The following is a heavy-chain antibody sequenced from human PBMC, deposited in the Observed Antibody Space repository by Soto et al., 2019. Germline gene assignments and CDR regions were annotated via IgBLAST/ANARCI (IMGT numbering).Heavy chain of an antibody. CDR3: ASYFYNSESSFNGVDF. CDR2: IFYSGNT. Sequence: PSETLSLTCTVSGASISSGSLYWAWIRQPPGKGLEFIGSIFYSGNTYYNPSLKSRVTISVDTSKGQFSLKLNSVTAADTAVYYCASYFYNSESSFNGVDFWGQGTLVTVSS. D-gene: IGHD3-10*01. CDR1: GASISSGSLY. V-gene: IGHV4-39*01. J-gene: IGHJ4*02.